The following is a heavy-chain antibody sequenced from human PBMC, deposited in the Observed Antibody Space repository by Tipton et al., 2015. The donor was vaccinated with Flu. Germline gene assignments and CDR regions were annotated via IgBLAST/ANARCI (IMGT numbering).Heavy chain of an antibody. Sequence: LRLSCTVSGGSISSSSYYWGWIRQPPGKGLEWIGSIYYSGSTYYNPSLKSRVTISVDTSKNQFSLKLTSVTAADTAVYYCASYGSGRGYFQHWGQGTLVIVSS. CDR2: IYYSGST. CDR3: ASYGSGRGYFQH. J-gene: IGHJ1*01. CDR1: GGSISSSSYY. D-gene: IGHD3-10*01. V-gene: IGHV4-39*07.